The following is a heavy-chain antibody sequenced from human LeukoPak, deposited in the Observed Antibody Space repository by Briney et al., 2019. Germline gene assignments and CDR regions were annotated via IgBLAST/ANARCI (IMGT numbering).Heavy chain of an antibody. CDR1: GGTFSSYA. V-gene: IGHV1-69*06. Sequence: SVKVSCKASGGTFSSYAISWVRQAPGQGLEWMGGIIPIFGTANYAQKFQGRVTITADKSASTAYMELSSLRSEDTAVYYCARVGYCSGGSCYGAFDIWGQGTMVTVSS. J-gene: IGHJ3*02. CDR2: IIPIFGTA. CDR3: ARVGYCSGGSCYGAFDI. D-gene: IGHD2-15*01.